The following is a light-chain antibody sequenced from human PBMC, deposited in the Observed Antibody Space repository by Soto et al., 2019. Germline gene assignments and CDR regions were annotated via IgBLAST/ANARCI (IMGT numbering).Light chain of an antibody. Sequence: EIVLTQSPGTLSLSPGERATLSCRASQSVSVNSLAWYQQKGGQAPRLLIYAASTRATGVPDRFSGSGSGTDFALTISRLETEDFAVYYCQQRNNWPPITFGQGTRLEIK. CDR1: QSVSVNS. V-gene: IGKV3D-20*02. J-gene: IGKJ5*01. CDR3: QQRNNWPPIT. CDR2: AAS.